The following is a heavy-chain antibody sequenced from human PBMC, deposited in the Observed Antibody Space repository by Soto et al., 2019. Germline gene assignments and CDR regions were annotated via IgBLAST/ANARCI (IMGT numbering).Heavy chain of an antibody. Sequence: PGGSLRLSCAASGFNFSSYGMHWVRQAPGRGLEWVAVLWHDGSKEYYADSVKGRFTISRDNSKNTLYLQMNSLRAEDTAVYYCAKVFHDILTGRPRGRLTQHFDYWGQGTLVTLSS. D-gene: IGHD3-9*01. CDR2: LWHDGSKE. V-gene: IGHV3-33*06. CDR1: GFNFSSYG. J-gene: IGHJ4*02. CDR3: AKVFHDILTGRPRGRLTQHFDY.